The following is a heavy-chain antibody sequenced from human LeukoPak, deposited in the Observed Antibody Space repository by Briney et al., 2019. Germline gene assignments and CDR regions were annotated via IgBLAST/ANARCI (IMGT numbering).Heavy chain of an antibody. CDR3: ARKHGSSSSWIYYFDY. Sequence: GGSLRLSCAASAFTFSSYWMTWVRQAPGKGLQWVANIKQDGSETYYVDSVKGRFTISRDNAKKSLYLQMNSLRAEDTAVYYCARKHGSSSSWIYYFDYWGQGTLVTVSS. V-gene: IGHV3-7*01. CDR1: AFTFSSYW. CDR2: IKQDGSET. D-gene: IGHD6-13*01. J-gene: IGHJ4*02.